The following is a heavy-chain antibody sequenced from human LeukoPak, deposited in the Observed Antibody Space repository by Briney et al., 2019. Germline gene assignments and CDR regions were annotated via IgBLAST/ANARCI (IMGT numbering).Heavy chain of an antibody. CDR2: IYASGST. CDR1: GVSIIDHD. J-gene: IGHJ4*02. CDR3: ARLQPHFLGTFDS. Sequence: PSETLSLTCTVSGVSIIDHDWSWIRQPPGRGLEWIGNIYASGSTYFNPSLRSRVAISVDTSKNQFYLNLTSVPAADTAMFYCARLQPHFLGTFDSWGQGALVTVSS. D-gene: IGHD7-27*01. V-gene: IGHV4-4*09.